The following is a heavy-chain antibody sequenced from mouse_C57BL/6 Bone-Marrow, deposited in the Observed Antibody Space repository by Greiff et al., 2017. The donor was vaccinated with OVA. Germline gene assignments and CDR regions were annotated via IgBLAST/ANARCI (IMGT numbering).Heavy chain of an antibody. V-gene: IGHV1-55*01. J-gene: IGHJ2*01. D-gene: IGHD2-12*01. CDR1: GYTFTSYW. Sequence: QVQLKESGAELVKPGASVKMSCKASGYTFTSYWITWVKQRPGQGLEWIGDIYPGSGSTNYNEKFKSKATLTVDTSSSTAYMQLSSLTSEDSAVYYCARRTYSPDYWGQGTTLTVSS. CDR2: IYPGSGST. CDR3: ARRTYSPDY.